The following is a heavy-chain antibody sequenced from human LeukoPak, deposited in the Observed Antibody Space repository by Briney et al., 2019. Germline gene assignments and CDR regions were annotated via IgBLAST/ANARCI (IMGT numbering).Heavy chain of an antibody. CDR2: INAGNGNT. J-gene: IGHJ4*02. CDR3: ARHRPRHGDTADY. CDR1: GYIFISYA. D-gene: IGHD5-18*01. V-gene: IGHV1-3*01. Sequence: ASVKVSCKASGYIFISYAMHWVRQAPGQRLEWMGWINAGNGNTKYSQKFQGRVTITRDTSASTVYMELSSLRSEDTAVYYCARHRPRHGDTADYWGQGTLVTVSS.